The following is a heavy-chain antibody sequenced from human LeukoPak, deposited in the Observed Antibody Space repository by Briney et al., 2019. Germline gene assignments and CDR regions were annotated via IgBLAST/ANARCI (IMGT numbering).Heavy chain of an antibody. CDR1: GYTFTGYC. Sequence: ASVKVSCKASGYTFTGYCLNWVRQAPGQGLEWVGWINPNSGSTKFAQKIQDRVTMTRDTSISTAYMELSRLRSGDTAVYYCARGGKVLNTEIRGALVSRDGFEIWGQGTMVTVSS. CDR3: ARGGKVLNTEIRGALVSRDGFEI. J-gene: IGHJ3*02. CDR2: INPNSGST. V-gene: IGHV1-2*02. D-gene: IGHD3-10*01.